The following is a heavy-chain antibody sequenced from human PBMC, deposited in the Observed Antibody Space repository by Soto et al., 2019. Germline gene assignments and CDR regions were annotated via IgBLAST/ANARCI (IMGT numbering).Heavy chain of an antibody. Sequence: SEMLPLTNTVCGGSISSSSYYWGWIRQPPGKGLEWIGSIYYSGSTYYNPSLKSRVTISVDTSKNQFSLKLSSVTAADTAVYYCASETVAVAGGEHDYWGQGTLVTVFS. J-gene: IGHJ4*02. D-gene: IGHD6-19*01. V-gene: IGHV4-39*01. CDR3: ASETVAVAGGEHDY. CDR2: IYYSGST. CDR1: GGSISSSSYY.